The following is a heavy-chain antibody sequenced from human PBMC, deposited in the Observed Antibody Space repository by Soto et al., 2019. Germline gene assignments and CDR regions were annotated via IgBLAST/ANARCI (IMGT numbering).Heavy chain of an antibody. Sequence: PGGSLRLSCAASGFTFSTYGMNWVRQAPGKGLEWLSSISDSGHYIYYADSVKGRFTISRDNAKNSLFLQMNSLRGEDTAVYYCARPHYHSNTFYSYFDYWGQGTLVTSPQ. CDR3: ARPHYHSNTFYSYFDY. D-gene: IGHD3-22*01. J-gene: IGHJ4*02. CDR1: GFTFSTYG. CDR2: ISDSGHYI. V-gene: IGHV3-21*01.